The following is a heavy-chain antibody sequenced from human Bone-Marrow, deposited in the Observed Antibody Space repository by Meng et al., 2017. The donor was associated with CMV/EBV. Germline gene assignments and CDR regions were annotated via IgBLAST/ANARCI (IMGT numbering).Heavy chain of an antibody. Sequence: GSLRLSCAASGFTFSSYAMSWVRQAPGKGLEWIGEINHSGSTKYNPSLQSRVTLSVDTSKNQFSLKLNSVTAADTAVYYCARGSFCSSANCYRAFSAWGPGKLVNVSS. CDR1: GFTFSSYA. J-gene: IGHJ5*01. V-gene: IGHV4-34*01. CDR2: INHSGST. CDR3: ARGSFCSSANCYRAFSA. D-gene: IGHD2-2*01.